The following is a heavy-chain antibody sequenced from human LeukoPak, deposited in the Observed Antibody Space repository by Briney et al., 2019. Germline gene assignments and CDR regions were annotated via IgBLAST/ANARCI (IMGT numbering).Heavy chain of an antibody. V-gene: IGHV4-34*01. D-gene: IGHD2-2*01. CDR1: GGSFSGYY. CDR2: INHSGST. Sequence: SETLSLTCAVYGGSFSGYYWSWIRQPPGKGLEWIGEINHSGSTNYNPSLKSRVTISVDTSKNQFSLKLSSVTAADMAVYYCARGIVVVPAAISPYYYYYGMDVWGQGTTVTVSS. CDR3: ARGIVVVPAAISPYYYYYGMDV. J-gene: IGHJ6*02.